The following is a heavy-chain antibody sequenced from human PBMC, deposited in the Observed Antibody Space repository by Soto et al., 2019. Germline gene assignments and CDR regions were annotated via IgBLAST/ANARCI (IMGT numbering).Heavy chain of an antibody. CDR3: AASSAIAAAGYFKF. Sequence: QVQLVQSGAEVKEPGSSVKVSCKASGDLFNNHAFNWVRQDPGQGLEWMGRISPLFSTTNYAQTFQGRVTIGADELTTIVYLEVNNLESDDTAMYYCAASSAIAAAGYFKFWGQGTLVTVSP. D-gene: IGHD6-13*01. J-gene: IGHJ4*02. CDR2: ISPLFSTT. V-gene: IGHV1-69*01. CDR1: GDLFNNHA.